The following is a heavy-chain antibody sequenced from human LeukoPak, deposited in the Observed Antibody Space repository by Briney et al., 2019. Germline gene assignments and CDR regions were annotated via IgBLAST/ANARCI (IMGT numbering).Heavy chain of an antibody. V-gene: IGHV4-39*07. D-gene: IGHD3-3*01. Sequence: SETLSLTCTVSGGSISGSSYYWGWIRQPPGKGLEWIGSIYYSGSTYYNPSLKSRVTISVDTSKNQFSLKLSSVTAADTAVYYCARDVDFWSGYYTRRFDYWGQGTLVTVSS. CDR1: GGSISGSSYY. CDR3: ARDVDFWSGYYTRRFDY. CDR2: IYYSGST. J-gene: IGHJ4*02.